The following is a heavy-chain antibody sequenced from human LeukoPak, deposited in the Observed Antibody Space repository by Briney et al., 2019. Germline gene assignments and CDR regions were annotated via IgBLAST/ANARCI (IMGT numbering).Heavy chain of an antibody. CDR1: GFTFDDYA. CDR2: ISWNSGSI. D-gene: IGHD5-18*01. J-gene: IGHJ4*02. CDR3: AKDVGVDTAMVPYYFDY. V-gene: IGHV3-9*01. Sequence: GGSLRLSCAASGFTFDDYAMHWVRQAPGKGLEWVSGISWNSGSIGYADSVKGRFTISRDNAKNSLYLQMNSLRAEDTALYYCAKDVGVDTAMVPYYFDYWGQGTLVTVSS.